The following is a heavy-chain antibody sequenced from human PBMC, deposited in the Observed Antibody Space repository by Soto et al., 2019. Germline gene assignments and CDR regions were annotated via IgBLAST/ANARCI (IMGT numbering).Heavy chain of an antibody. V-gene: IGHV1-69*08. CDR1: GGSFNGYF. D-gene: IGHD2-2*03. CDR2: VIPMHGSE. CDR3: GAGITTSGYRRHMDV. Sequence: VQLVQSGAEMKKPGSSVRVSCKTSGGSFNGYFITWVRQAPGQGLEWVGRVIPMHGSENHARKFRDSITLTADTLTHTAFLNLRSMQSDDTAVYYCGAGITTSGYRRHMDVFSKGTKVTVSS. J-gene: IGHJ6*03.